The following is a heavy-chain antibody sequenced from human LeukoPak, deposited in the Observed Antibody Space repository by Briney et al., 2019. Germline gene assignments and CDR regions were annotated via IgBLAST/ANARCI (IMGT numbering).Heavy chain of an antibody. Sequence: SGGSLRLSCSVSGFTFSNYAMSWVRQAPGKGLKCVSTLSASGGSTYYADSVKGRFTISRDNSKNTLYLQMNSLKTEDTAVYYGASAGYGAGGYLHHAAFDIWGQGTMVTVSS. CDR3: ASAGYGAGGYLHHAAFDI. D-gene: IGHD3-10*01. V-gene: IGHV3-23*01. J-gene: IGHJ3*02. CDR1: GFTFSNYA. CDR2: LSASGGST.